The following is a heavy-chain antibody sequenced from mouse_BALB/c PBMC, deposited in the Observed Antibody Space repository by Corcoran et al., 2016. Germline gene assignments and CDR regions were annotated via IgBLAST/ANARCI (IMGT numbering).Heavy chain of an antibody. V-gene: IGHV8-12*01. Sequence: QVTLKESGPGILQPSQTLSLTCSFSGFSLSPSGMGVSWIRQPSGKGLEWLAHIYWDDDKRYNPSLKSRLTISKDTSSNQVFLKITSVDTADTATYYCARSDGNYFDYWGQGTTLTVSS. D-gene: IGHD2-1*01. CDR1: GFSLSPSGMG. CDR3: ARSDGNYFDY. J-gene: IGHJ2*01. CDR2: IYWDDDK.